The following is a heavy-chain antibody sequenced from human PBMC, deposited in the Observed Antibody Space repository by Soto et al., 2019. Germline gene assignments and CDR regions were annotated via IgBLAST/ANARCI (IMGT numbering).Heavy chain of an antibody. V-gene: IGHV3-30*18. CDR3: GKDTYYYSSSGYYIFDY. Sequence: QVQLVESGGGVVQPERSLRLSCEASGFIFSSYGMHWVRQAPGKGLGWVAVVSHDGSNKKYVDSVEGRFTISRDNSKHTLYMQMNSLRAEDTAVYYCGKDTYYYSSSGYYIFDYWGQGTLVTVSS. J-gene: IGHJ4*02. CDR2: VSHDGSNK. D-gene: IGHD3-22*01. CDR1: GFIFSSYG.